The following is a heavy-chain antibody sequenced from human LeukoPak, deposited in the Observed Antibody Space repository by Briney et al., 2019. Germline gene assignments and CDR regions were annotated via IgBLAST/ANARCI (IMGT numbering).Heavy chain of an antibody. CDR3: AEGWFDY. D-gene: IGHD6-19*01. J-gene: IGHJ4*02. V-gene: IGHV3-48*03. CDR1: GFTLSSSE. CDR2: ISSSGSAI. Sequence: TGGYLTLYCAVSGFTLSSSEMNWVRQAPGKGLDGVSCISSSGSAIYYADSVKGRFTISRDNAKNSLFLEMSSVRAEDTGVYYCAEGWFDYWGQGTQVTVSS.